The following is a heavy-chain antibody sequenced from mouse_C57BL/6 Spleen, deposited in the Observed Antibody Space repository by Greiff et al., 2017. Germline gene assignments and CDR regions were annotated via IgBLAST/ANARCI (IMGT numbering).Heavy chain of an antibody. CDR3: ARDYYYGSFDY. Sequence: EVKLVESGGGLVKPGGSLKLSCAASGFTFSSYAMSWVRQTPEKRLEWVATISDGGSYTYYPDNVKGRFTISRDNAKNNLYLQMSHLKSEDTAMYYCARDYYYGSFDYWGQGTTLTVSS. CDR1: GFTFSSYA. D-gene: IGHD1-1*01. V-gene: IGHV5-4*01. CDR2: ISDGGSYT. J-gene: IGHJ2*01.